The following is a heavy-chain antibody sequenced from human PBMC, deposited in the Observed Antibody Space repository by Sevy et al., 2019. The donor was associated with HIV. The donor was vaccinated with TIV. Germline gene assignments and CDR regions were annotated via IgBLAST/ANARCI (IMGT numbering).Heavy chain of an antibody. Sequence: ASVKVSCKASGYTFTSYAMNWVRQAAGQGLEWMGWINTNTGNSTYAQGFTGRFVFSLDTSVSTAYLQISSLKAEDTAVYYCARSSFDYDFCSGYYIKKVPADIWGQGTMVTVSS. J-gene: IGHJ3*02. CDR3: ARSSFDYDFCSGYYIKKVPADI. CDR2: INTNTGNS. V-gene: IGHV7-4-1*02. CDR1: GYTFTSYA. D-gene: IGHD3-3*01.